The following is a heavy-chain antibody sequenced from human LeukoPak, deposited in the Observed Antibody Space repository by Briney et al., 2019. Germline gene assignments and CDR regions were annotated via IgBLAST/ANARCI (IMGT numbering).Heavy chain of an antibody. Sequence: NPGGSLTLSCTVFGLTYSDAWMSWVRQAPGKGLEWVGRIKSYGGGGTTDYAAPVKGRFTISRDDSQNTLFLQMNSLNTEDTAVYYCITFRYSSGWLAGDWGQGTLVTVSS. V-gene: IGHV3-15*01. D-gene: IGHD6-19*01. J-gene: IGHJ4*02. CDR2: IKSYGGGGTT. CDR1: GLTYSDAW. CDR3: ITFRYSSGWLAGD.